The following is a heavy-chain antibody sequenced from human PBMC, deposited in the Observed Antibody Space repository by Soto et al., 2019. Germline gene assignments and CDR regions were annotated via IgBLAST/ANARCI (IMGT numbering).Heavy chain of an antibody. CDR2: IDPSGSYL. CDR3: ARHYYDSSGYVYYYYGLDV. V-gene: IGHV5-10-1*01. J-gene: IGHJ6*02. D-gene: IGHD3-22*01. Sequence: LKISCKGSGNSFTSYWISWVRQMPGKGLEWMGRIDPSGSYLNYSPSFQGHVTISVDKSISAAYLQWSSLKASDTARYYCARHYYDSSGYVYYYYGLDVWGQGATVTVAS. CDR1: GNSFTSYW.